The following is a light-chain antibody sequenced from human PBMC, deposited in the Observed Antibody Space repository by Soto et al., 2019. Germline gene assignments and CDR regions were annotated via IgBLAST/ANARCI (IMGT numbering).Light chain of an antibody. Sequence: DIQMTQSPSTLSASVGDRVTITCRASQSISSWLAWYQQKPGKAPKLLIYDASSLESGVPSRFSGSGSGTEFPLTISSLQPDDFATYYCQQYNSYRTWTFGPGNKVEIK. J-gene: IGKJ1*01. CDR3: QQYNSYRTWT. CDR2: DAS. V-gene: IGKV1-5*01. CDR1: QSISSW.